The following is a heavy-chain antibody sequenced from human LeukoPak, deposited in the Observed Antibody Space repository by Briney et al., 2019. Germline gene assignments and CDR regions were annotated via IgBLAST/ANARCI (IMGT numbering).Heavy chain of an antibody. V-gene: IGHV3-48*03. J-gene: IGHJ4*02. Sequence: GESLRLSCAASGFTFSSYEMNWVRQAQGKGLEWVSYISSSGSTIYYADSMKGRFTISRDNAKNSLYLQMNSLRAEDTAVYYCAREGSTYNYFDYWGQGTLVTVSS. CDR1: GFTFSSYE. CDR3: AREGSTYNYFDY. CDR2: ISSSGSTI. D-gene: IGHD5/OR15-5a*01.